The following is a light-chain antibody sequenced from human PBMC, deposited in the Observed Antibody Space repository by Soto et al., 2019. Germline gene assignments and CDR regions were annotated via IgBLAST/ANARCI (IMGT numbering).Light chain of an antibody. V-gene: IGKV3-11*01. J-gene: IGKJ2*01. Sequence: IVLTQYPATLSLSPGERATLSCRASESVSTYLAWYQQKPGQAPRLLSYDASNRATGNSGRFSRSGSGPDFSPDTSSLEHVDVVVYDCQQHSNWPPRTLGQGTKLEIK. CDR2: DAS. CDR3: QQHSNWPPRT. CDR1: ESVSTY.